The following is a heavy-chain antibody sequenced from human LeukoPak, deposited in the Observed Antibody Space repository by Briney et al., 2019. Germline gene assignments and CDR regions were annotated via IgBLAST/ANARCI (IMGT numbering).Heavy chain of an antibody. Sequence: GGSLRLSCAAPGLTFRGFWMHWVRKAPGKGLWWVSFINTDGSSTTYADSVKGRFTVSRDNAKNTLYLQMSGLRAEDTAVYYCAREWKKTGAFDYWGQGTLVTVSS. V-gene: IGHV3-74*01. D-gene: IGHD1-1*01. CDR1: GLTFRGFW. CDR2: INTDGSST. CDR3: AREWKKTGAFDY. J-gene: IGHJ4*02.